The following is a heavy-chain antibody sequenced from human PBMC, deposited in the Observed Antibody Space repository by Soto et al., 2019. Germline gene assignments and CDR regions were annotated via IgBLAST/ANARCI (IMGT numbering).Heavy chain of an antibody. D-gene: IGHD2-21*01. Sequence: ESGGGLVKPGGSLRLSCAASGFTFNTYDMNWVRQAPGKGLEWVSSINTSSAYIYYADSLKGRITNSRDNAKNSLFLQMNSLRAEDTAVYYCVRSGTARLLRHSWFDTWGQGTLVTVSS. CDR3: VRSGTARLLRHSWFDT. CDR1: GFTFNTYD. V-gene: IGHV3-21*01. CDR2: INTSSAYI. J-gene: IGHJ5*02.